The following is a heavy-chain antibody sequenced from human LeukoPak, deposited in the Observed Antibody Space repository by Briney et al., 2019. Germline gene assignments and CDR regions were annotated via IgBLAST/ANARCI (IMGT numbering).Heavy chain of an antibody. D-gene: IGHD4-17*01. Sequence: TGGSLRLSCAASGFTFSSYWMPWVRHAPGKGLVWVSRINSDGSSTSYADSVKGRFTISRDNAKNTLYLQMNSLRAEDTAVYYCARDQPYGDYGIGYWGQGTLVTVSS. CDR2: INSDGSST. CDR3: ARDQPYGDYGIGY. CDR1: GFTFSSYW. J-gene: IGHJ4*02. V-gene: IGHV3-74*01.